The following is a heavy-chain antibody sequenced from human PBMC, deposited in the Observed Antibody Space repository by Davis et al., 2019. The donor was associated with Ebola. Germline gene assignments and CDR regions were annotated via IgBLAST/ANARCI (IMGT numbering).Heavy chain of an antibody. J-gene: IGHJ4*02. V-gene: IGHV3-30*18. CDR3: VKEHITGWPNFDF. D-gene: IGHD6-19*01. Sequence: GESLKISCAASGFPFSSHGMHWVRQAPGKGLEWVAVVSPDGSHKSYADSVRDRFTMSRDFSKSTIFLQMNSLRTEDTALYYCVKEHITGWPNFDFWGQGALVIVSS. CDR1: GFPFSSHG. CDR2: VSPDGSHK.